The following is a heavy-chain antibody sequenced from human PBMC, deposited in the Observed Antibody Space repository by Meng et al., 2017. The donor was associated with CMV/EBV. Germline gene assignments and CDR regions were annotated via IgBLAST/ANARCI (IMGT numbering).Heavy chain of an antibody. Sequence: HVQVVQSGAEVKKPGASVKVSCKASGYTFTSYGISWVRQAPGQGLEWMGWISAYNGNTNYAQKLQGRVTMTTDTSTSTAYMELRSLRSDDTAVYYCARVQVRGEMATPAGYWGQGTLVTVSS. V-gene: IGHV1-18*01. J-gene: IGHJ4*02. CDR2: ISAYNGNT. CDR1: GYTFTSYG. D-gene: IGHD5-24*01. CDR3: ARVQVRGEMATPAGY.